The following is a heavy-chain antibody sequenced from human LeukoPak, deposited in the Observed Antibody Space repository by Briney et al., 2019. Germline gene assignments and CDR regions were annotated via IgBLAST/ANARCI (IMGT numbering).Heavy chain of an antibody. Sequence: MPGGSLRLSCAASGFTFSDYYMSWLRQAPGKGLEWVSYISSSGSTIYYADSVKGRFTISRDNAKNSLYLQMNSLRAEDTAVYYCARDSSWNDVLGYYYYYMDVWGKGTTVTVSS. D-gene: IGHD1-1*01. CDR1: GFTFSDYY. CDR2: ISSSGSTI. V-gene: IGHV3-11*01. J-gene: IGHJ6*03. CDR3: ARDSSWNDVLGYYYYYMDV.